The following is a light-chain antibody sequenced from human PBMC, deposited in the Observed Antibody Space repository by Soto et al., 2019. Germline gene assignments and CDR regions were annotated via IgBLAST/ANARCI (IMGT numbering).Light chain of an antibody. CDR1: SSNIGSNT. CDR3: AAWDDSLNGLYV. CDR2: DNN. V-gene: IGLV1-44*01. J-gene: IGLJ1*01. Sequence: QSVLTQPPSSSGTPGQRVTISCSGSSSNIGSNTVNWYQHLPGTAPKLLIYDNNQRPSGVPDRFSASKSGTSASLAIRGLQSGDEADYYCAAWDDSLNGLYVFGTGTKLTVL.